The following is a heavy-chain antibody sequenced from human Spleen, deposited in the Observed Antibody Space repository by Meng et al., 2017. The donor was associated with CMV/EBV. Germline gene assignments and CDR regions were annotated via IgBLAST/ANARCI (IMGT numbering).Heavy chain of an antibody. CDR1: VYTFSGCY. Sequence: ASVYTFSGCYLPWVRQAPGQGLEWMGWITPNSGATNFAQRFPGRVTMTRDTSISTAYMDLSRLRSDDTAVYYCLMTAWYYYGMDVWGQGTTVTVSS. D-gene: IGHD3-10*01. J-gene: IGHJ6*02. CDR2: ITPNSGAT. CDR3: LMTAWYYYGMDV. V-gene: IGHV1-2*02.